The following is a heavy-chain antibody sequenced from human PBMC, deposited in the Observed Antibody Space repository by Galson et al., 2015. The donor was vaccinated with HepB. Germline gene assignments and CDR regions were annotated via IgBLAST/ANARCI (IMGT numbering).Heavy chain of an antibody. CDR1: GYSFSNYG. CDR2: FSGYDGST. Sequence: SVKVSCKASGYSFSNYGLSWIRQAPGPGLEWLGWFSGYDGSTNYAQKFQGRVTMTADASTDTAYLELRNLRSDDTAVYYCARYSRLELRLNNYFSYGMDVWGQGSAVTVSS. D-gene: IGHD1-7*01. J-gene: IGHJ6*02. CDR3: ARYSRLELRLNNYFSYGMDV. V-gene: IGHV1-18*01.